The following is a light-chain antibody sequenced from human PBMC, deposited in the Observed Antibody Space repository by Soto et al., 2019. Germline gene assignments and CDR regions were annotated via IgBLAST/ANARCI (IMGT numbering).Light chain of an antibody. CDR1: QSISSW. V-gene: IGKV1-5*03. CDR2: KAS. J-gene: IGKJ4*01. Sequence: DIQLTQSPSTLSASVGDRVTITCRASQSISSWLAWYQQKPGKAPKLLVYKASSLESGVPSRFSGSGSATEFTLTITTLQPDDFAPYYGQQYEAYTLSFGGGTKVEI. CDR3: QQYEAYTLS.